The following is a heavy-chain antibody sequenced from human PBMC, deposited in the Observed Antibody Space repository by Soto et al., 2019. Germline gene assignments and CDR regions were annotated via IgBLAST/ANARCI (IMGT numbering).Heavy chain of an antibody. J-gene: IGHJ4*02. CDR3: ARGLNPKQWLGYYFDY. Sequence: ASVKVSCKASGYTFTSYGISWVRQAPGQGLEWMGWISAYNGNTNYAQKLQGRVTMTTDTSTSTAYMELRSLRSDDTAVYYCARGLNPKQWLGYYFDYSGQGTLVTVSS. CDR2: ISAYNGNT. CDR1: GYTFTSYG. V-gene: IGHV1-18*01. D-gene: IGHD6-19*01.